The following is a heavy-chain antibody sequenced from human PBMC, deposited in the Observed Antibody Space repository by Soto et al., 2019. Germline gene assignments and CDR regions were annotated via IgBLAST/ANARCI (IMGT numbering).Heavy chain of an antibody. Sequence: QVQLVESGGGVVQPGRSLRLSCAASGFTFSSYAMHWVRQAPGKGLEWVAVISYDGSNKYYAESVKGQFTISRDNSKNTLYLQMNSLRAEDTAVYYCARDLGGYSNHWYYGMDVWGQGTTVTVSS. D-gene: IGHD5-18*01. CDR1: GFTFSSYA. CDR2: ISYDGSNK. V-gene: IGHV3-30-3*01. J-gene: IGHJ6*02. CDR3: ARDLGGYSNHWYYGMDV.